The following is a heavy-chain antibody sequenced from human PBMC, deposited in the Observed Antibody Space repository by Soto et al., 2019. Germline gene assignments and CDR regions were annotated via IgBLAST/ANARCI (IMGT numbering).Heavy chain of an antibody. J-gene: IGHJ4*02. CDR1: GFTFSDYY. CDR2: ISSSSSYT. Sequence: QVQLVESGGGLVKPGGSLRLSCAASGFTFSDYYMSWIRQAPGKGLEWVSYISSSSSYTNYADSVKGRLTISRDNAKNSLYLQRISLRAEDWSALYCAQSESSSSWLFHYWGQGTLVTVSS. CDR3: AQSESSSSWLFHY. V-gene: IGHV3-11*05. D-gene: IGHD6-13*01.